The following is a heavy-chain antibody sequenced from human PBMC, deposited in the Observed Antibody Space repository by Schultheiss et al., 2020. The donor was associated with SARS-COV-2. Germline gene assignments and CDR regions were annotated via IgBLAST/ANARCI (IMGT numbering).Heavy chain of an antibody. V-gene: IGHV4-59*12. D-gene: IGHD2-2*01. J-gene: IGHJ5*02. CDR3: ARRPASANWFDP. CDR2: LYYSGST. Sequence: SETLSLTCTVSGGSISSYYWSWIRQPPGKGLEWIGYLYYSGSTNYNPSLKSRVTISVDTSKNQFSLKLSSVTAADTAVYYCARRPASANWFDPWGQGTLVTVSS. CDR1: GGSISSYY.